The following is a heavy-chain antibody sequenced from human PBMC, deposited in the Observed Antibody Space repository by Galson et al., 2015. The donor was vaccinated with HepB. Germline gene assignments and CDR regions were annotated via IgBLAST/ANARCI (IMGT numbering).Heavy chain of an antibody. CDR1: GFTFIGYH. V-gene: IGHV1-2*06. Sequence: SVKVSCKGSGFTFIGYHIHWVRQAPGQGLEWLGRINPNGGATTYAQKFQGRVTLTRTTSSKTAYMELTSLKPDDSAVYYCARDLRPTNFAVSTLDYWGQGSLVTVSS. CDR3: ARDLRPTNFAVSTLDY. CDR2: INPNGGAT. J-gene: IGHJ4*02. D-gene: IGHD3-3*01.